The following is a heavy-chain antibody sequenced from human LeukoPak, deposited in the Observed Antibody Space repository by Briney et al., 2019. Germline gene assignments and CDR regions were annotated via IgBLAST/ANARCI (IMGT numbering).Heavy chain of an antibody. CDR1: GGSFSGYY. V-gene: IGHV4-34*01. CDR3: ARLIALLWFGEPPAYYFDY. D-gene: IGHD3-10*01. J-gene: IGHJ4*02. CDR2: INHSGST. Sequence: SETLSLTCAVYGGSFSGYYWSWIRQPPGKGLEWIGEINHSGSTNYNPSLKSRVTISVDTSKNQFSLKLSSVTAADTAVYYCARLIALLWFGEPPAYYFDYWGQGTLVTVSS.